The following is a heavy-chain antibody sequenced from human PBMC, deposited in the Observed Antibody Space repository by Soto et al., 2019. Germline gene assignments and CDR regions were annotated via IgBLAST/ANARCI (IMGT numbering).Heavy chain of an antibody. J-gene: IGHJ6*02. V-gene: IGHV1-69*13. D-gene: IGHD6-13*01. CDR1: GGTFSSYA. CDR3: ARDPYSIAAAGREYYYYGMDV. Sequence: SVKVSCKASGGTFSSYAISWVRQAPGQGLEWMGGIIPIFGTANYAQKFQGRVTITADESTSTAYMELSSLRSEDTAVYYCARDPYSIAAAGREYYYYGMDVWGQGTTVTVPS. CDR2: IIPIFGTA.